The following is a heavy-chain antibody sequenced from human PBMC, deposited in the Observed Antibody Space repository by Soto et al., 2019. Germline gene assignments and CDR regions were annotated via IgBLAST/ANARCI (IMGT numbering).Heavy chain of an antibody. CDR3: ARGGIVVVRGRNWFDP. Sequence: QVQLQQWGAGLLKPSETLSLTCAVYGGSFSGYYWSWIRQPPGKGLEWIGEINHSGSTNYNPSLKRRVTISVDPSKNQFSLKLSSVTAADTAVYYCARGGIVVVRGRNWFDPWGQGTLVTVSS. V-gene: IGHV4-34*01. J-gene: IGHJ5*02. CDR2: INHSGST. CDR1: GGSFSGYY. D-gene: IGHD2-2*01.